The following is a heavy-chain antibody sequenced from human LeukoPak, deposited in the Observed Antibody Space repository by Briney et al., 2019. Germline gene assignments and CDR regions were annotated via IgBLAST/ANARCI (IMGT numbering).Heavy chain of an antibody. Sequence: SVKVSCKASGGTFSSYAISWVRQAPGQGLERMGGIIPIFGTANYAQKFQGRVTITADESTSTAYMELSSLRSEDTAVYYCAISFYDFWSGYYYFDYWGQGTLVTVSS. D-gene: IGHD3-3*01. CDR1: GGTFSSYA. J-gene: IGHJ4*02. CDR2: IIPIFGTA. CDR3: AISFYDFWSGYYYFDY. V-gene: IGHV1-69*13.